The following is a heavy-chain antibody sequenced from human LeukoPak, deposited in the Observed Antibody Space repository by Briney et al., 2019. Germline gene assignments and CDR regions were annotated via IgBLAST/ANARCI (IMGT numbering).Heavy chain of an antibody. CDR3: ATRFHGGSYYRDYFDY. CDR2: FDPEDGET. V-gene: IGHV1-24*01. Sequence: ASVKVSCKVSGYTLTELSMHWVRQAPGKGLEWMGGFDPEDGETTYAQKFQGRVTMTEDTSTDTAYMELSSLRSEDTAVYYCATRFHGGSYYRDYFDYWGQGTLVTVSS. J-gene: IGHJ4*02. CDR1: GYTLTELS. D-gene: IGHD1-26*01.